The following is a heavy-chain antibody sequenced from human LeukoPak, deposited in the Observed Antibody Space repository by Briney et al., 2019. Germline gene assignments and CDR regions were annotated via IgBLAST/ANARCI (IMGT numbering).Heavy chain of an antibody. CDR3: TRDGGGSTSVYYYYGMDV. CDR1: GFTFSSYW. D-gene: IGHD2-2*01. J-gene: IGHJ6*02. Sequence: GGSLRLSCAASGFTFSSYWMSWVRQAPGKGLEWVGSIKQEGSEKYYVDSVQGRFTISRDHAKNSLYLQMNSLRAEDTAMYSCTRDGGGSTSVYYYYGMDVWGQGTTVTVSS. V-gene: IGHV3-7*01. CDR2: IKQEGSEK.